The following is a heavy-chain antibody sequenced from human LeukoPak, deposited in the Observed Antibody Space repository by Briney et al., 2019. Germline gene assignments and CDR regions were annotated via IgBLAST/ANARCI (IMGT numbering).Heavy chain of an antibody. CDR2: IYNSGST. D-gene: IGHD3-16*01. V-gene: IGHV4-59*01. J-gene: IGHJ3*02. Sequence: NASETLSLTCTVSGGSISSYYWSWIRQPPGKGLEWIGYIYNSGSTNYNPSLKSRVTISVDTSKNQFSLKLNSVTAADTAVYYCAREGGAGAFDIWGQGTMVTVSS. CDR3: AREGGAGAFDI. CDR1: GGSISSYY.